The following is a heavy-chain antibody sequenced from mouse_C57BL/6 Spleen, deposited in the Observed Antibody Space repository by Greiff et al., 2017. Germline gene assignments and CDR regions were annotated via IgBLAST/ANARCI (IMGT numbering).Heavy chain of an antibody. CDR3: ARKGKYCGYDNFDN. CDR1: GYTFTDFY. CDR2: FIPNIGGT. D-gene: IGHD2-2*01. J-gene: IGHJ2*01. Sequence: EVQLQQSGPELVKLGASVKISFKASGYTFTDFYMNWVKQSHGKSLDWIGDFIPNIGGTSYNQKFKGKATLTVAKSSRTTYMELRSLTSEDSAVYYCARKGKYCGYDNFDNWGQGTTLTVSS. V-gene: IGHV1-26*01.